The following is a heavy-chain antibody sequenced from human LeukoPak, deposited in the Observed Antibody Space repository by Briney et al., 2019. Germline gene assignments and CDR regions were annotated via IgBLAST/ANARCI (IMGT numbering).Heavy chain of an antibody. D-gene: IGHD4-17*01. CDR1: RFTFISYA. Sequence: GGSLRLSCAASRFTFISYAMSWVRQAPGKGLEWVSAISGSGGSTYYADSVKGRFTISRDNSKNTLYLQMNSLRAEETAVYYSAKQGSTKTTVTTGGGWFDPWGQGTLVTVSS. V-gene: IGHV3-23*01. CDR2: ISGSGGST. J-gene: IGHJ5*02. CDR3: AKQGSTKTTVTTGGGWFDP.